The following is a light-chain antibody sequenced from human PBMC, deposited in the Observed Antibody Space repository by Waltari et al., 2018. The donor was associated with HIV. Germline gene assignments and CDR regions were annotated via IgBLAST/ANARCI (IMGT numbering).Light chain of an antibody. CDR2: GNN. V-gene: IGLV1-40*01. CDR3: QSYDNRLSVPYV. J-gene: IGLJ1*01. Sequence: QSVLTQPPSVSGAPGQRVTIPRTGASSNNGPDYEVPWYRQLPGGPPKPLTYGNNNRPSGVPDRFSGSKSGTSASLAITGLQAEDEAVYYCQSYDNRLSVPYVFGTGTKVTVL. CDR1: SSNNGPDYE.